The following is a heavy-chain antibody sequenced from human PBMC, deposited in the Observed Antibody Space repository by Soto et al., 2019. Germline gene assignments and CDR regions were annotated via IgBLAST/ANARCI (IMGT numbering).Heavy chain of an antibody. V-gene: IGHV2-5*01. D-gene: IGHD6-19*01. CDR3: AHRHSGWYLFDY. CDR2: IYWNDDK. CDR1: GFSLSTSGLG. J-gene: IGHJ4*02. Sequence: QITLKESGPTLVRPTQTLTLTCTFSGFSLSTSGLGVGWIRQTPVKALEWLALIYWNDDKRSSPSLKARLTIPKDASPNQVVLTMTNMDPVDTATYYCAHRHSGWYLFDYWGQGNLVTVAS.